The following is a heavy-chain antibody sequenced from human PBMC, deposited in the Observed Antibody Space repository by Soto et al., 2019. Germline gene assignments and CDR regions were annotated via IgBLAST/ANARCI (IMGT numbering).Heavy chain of an antibody. CDR1: GFTFNSYA. J-gene: IGHJ4*02. Sequence: SLRLSCAASGFTFNSYAMSWVRQAPGKGLEWVSAISGSGGSTYYADSVKGRFTISRDNSKNTLYLQMNSLRAEDTAVYYXXXXRXSSWSKKDFDYWGQGTLVTVSS. CDR3: XXXRXSSWSKKDFDY. D-gene: IGHD6-13*01. V-gene: IGHV3-23*01. CDR2: ISGSGGST.